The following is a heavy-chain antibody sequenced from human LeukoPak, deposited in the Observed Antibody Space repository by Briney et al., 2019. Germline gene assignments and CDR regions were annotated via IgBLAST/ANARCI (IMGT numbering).Heavy chain of an antibody. J-gene: IGHJ4*02. CDR2: INPDGDGM. D-gene: IGHD3/OR15-3a*01. Sequence: PGGSPRLSCTGSGFTFSRSWMNWIRQAPGKGLEWVANINPDGDGMRFVDSVKGRFTMSRDNAQSSLHLQMNSLRVEDTAFYYCAAWTDRRERYWGQGVLVTVSS. V-gene: IGHV3-7*01. CDR3: AAWTDRRERY. CDR1: GFTFSRSW.